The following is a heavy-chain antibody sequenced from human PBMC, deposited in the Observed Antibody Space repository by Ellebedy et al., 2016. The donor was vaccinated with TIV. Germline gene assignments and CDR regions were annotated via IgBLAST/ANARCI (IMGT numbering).Heavy chain of an antibody. CDR1: GYSFTSYW. J-gene: IGHJ5*02. Sequence: GGSLRLXXKASGYSFTSYWIGWVRQMSGKGLEWMGIIYPGDSSIRYSPSFQGQVTISADKSISTAYLQWGSLKASDTAMYYCARGYYGSGKGGFDPWGQGTLVTVSS. V-gene: IGHV5-51*01. D-gene: IGHD3-10*01. CDR2: IYPGDSSI. CDR3: ARGYYGSGKGGFDP.